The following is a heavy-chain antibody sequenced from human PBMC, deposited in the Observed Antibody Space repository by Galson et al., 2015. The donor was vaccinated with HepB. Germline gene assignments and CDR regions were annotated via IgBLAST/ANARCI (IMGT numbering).Heavy chain of an antibody. Sequence: SLRLSCAASGFTFSSYWMSWVRQAPGKGLEWVANIKQDGSEKYYVDSVKGRFTISRDNAKNSLYLQMNSLRAEDTAVYYCARVGYDILTGDPSFDYWGQGTLVTVSS. V-gene: IGHV3-7*03. CDR2: IKQDGSEK. J-gene: IGHJ4*02. CDR3: ARVGYDILTGDPSFDY. CDR1: GFTFSSYW. D-gene: IGHD3-9*01.